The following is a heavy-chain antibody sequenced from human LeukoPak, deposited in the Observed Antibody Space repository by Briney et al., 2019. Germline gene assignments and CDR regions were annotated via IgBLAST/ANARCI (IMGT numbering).Heavy chain of an antibody. CDR1: GYTFTNYY. J-gene: IGHJ4*02. CDR2: INPSGGST. D-gene: IGHD2-21*02. V-gene: IGHV1-46*01. CDR3: ARSYCGGDCYAGLTSNFDY. Sequence: ASVKVSCKASGYTFTNYYLHWVRQAPGQGLEWMGIINPSGGSTSYAQKFQGRVTMTRDMSTSTVYMELSSLRSEDTAVYYCARSYCGGDCYAGLTSNFDYWGQGTLVTVSS.